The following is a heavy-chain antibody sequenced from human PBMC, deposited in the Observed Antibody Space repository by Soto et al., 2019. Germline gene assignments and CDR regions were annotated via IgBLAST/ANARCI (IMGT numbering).Heavy chain of an antibody. V-gene: IGHV4-39*01. CDR1: GGSISSSSYY. CDR3: ARRARVVATFDY. D-gene: IGHD3-22*01. J-gene: IGHJ4*02. Sequence: SETLSLTCTVSGGSISSSSYYWGWIRQPPGKGLEWIGSIYYSGSTYYNPSLKSRVTISVDTSKNQFSLKLSSVTAADTAVYYCARRARVVATFDYWGQGTLVTVSS. CDR2: IYYSGST.